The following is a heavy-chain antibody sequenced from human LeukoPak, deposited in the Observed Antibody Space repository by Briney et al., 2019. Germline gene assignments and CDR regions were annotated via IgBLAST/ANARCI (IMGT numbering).Heavy chain of an antibody. CDR3: ARNRYYYDFSGYYVDY. CDR1: GYRFTNYW. V-gene: IGHV5-10-1*01. Sequence: GESLKISCKGSGYRFTNYWISWVRQMPGKGLEWMGRIDPSDSYTNCSPSFQGHVTISTDKSISTAYLQWSSLRASDTAMYYCARNRYYYDFSGYYVDYWGQGTLVTVSS. D-gene: IGHD3-22*01. CDR2: IDPSDSYT. J-gene: IGHJ4*02.